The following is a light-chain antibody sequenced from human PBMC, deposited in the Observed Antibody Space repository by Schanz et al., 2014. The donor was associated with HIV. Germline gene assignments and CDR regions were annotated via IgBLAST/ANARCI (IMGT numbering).Light chain of an antibody. Sequence: QSALTQPASVSGSPGQSITISCSGTSSDIGGSDYVSWYQQHPGRAPKVLIYDVRDRPSGVSNRFSGSKSGNTASLTISVLQADDEADYYCSSYTSSSTHVFGTVTKLTVL. CDR1: SSDIGGSDY. CDR3: SSYTSSSTHV. CDR2: DVR. V-gene: IGLV2-14*03. J-gene: IGLJ1*01.